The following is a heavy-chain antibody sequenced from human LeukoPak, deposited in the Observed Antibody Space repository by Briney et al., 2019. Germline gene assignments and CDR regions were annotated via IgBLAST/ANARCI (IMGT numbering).Heavy chain of an antibody. CDR3: ARDSRNRRFLVGATTYFDY. CDR1: GGTFSSYA. D-gene: IGHD1-26*01. V-gene: IGHV1-69*04. J-gene: IGHJ4*02. Sequence: SVKVSCKSSGGTFSSYAISWVRPAPGQGLEWMGRIIPILGIANYAQKFQGRVTITADKSTSTAYMELSSLRSEDTAVYYCARDSRNRRFLVGATTYFDYWSQGTLVTVSS. CDR2: IIPILGIA.